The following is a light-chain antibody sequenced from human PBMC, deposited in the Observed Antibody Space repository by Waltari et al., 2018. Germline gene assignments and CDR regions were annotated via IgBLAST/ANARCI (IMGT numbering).Light chain of an antibody. Sequence: DIVMTQSPDPLAVSLGVRAPVHCRSSQSVLYSSNNNHYLTWYQQKPGQPPKLLIYWASTRESGVPDRFSGSGSGTDFTLTISSLQAEDVAVYYCQQYFSAPYTFGQGTKLEIK. CDR3: QQYFSAPYT. J-gene: IGKJ2*01. V-gene: IGKV4-1*01. CDR2: WAS. CDR1: QSVLYSSNNNHY.